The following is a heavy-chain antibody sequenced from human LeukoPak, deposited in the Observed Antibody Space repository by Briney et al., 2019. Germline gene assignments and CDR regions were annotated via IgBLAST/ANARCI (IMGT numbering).Heavy chain of an antibody. D-gene: IGHD2-2*02. V-gene: IGHV1-2*02. J-gene: IGHJ4*02. CDR2: INPNSGGT. CDR1: GYTFTGYY. Sequence: ASVKVSCKASGYTFTGYYMHWVRQAPGQGLEWMGWINPNSGGTNYAQKFQGRVTLTRDTSISTAYMELTRLTSDDTAVYYCARGTCSTSSCYTFDYWGQGTLVTVSS. CDR3: ARGTCSTSSCYTFDY.